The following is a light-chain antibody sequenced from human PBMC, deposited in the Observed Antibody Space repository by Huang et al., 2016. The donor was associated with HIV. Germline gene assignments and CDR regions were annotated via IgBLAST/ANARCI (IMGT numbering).Light chain of an antibody. J-gene: IGKJ1*01. CDR3: HQYNNWPPWT. V-gene: IGKV3-15*01. Sequence: ELVMTQSPATLSVSPGERVTLSCRASQSVSSNLAWYQQKPGQAPRLLIFGASTRATGIPARFRGSGSGTEFTRTISSLQSEDFAVYYCHQYNNWPPWTFGQGTKVEI. CDR1: QSVSSN. CDR2: GAS.